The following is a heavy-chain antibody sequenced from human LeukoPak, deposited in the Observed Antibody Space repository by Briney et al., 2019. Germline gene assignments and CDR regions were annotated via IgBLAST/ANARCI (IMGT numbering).Heavy chain of an antibody. D-gene: IGHD3-10*01. CDR1: GFTFSSYA. CDR3: ARELVSDYYGSGFDY. J-gene: IGHJ4*02. V-gene: IGHV3-30-3*01. Sequence: GRSLRLSCAASGFTFSSYAMHWVRQAPGKGLEWVAVISYDGSNKYYADSVKGRFTISRDNSKNTLYLQMNSLRAEDTAVYYCARELVSDYYGSGFDYWGQGTLVTVSS. CDR2: ISYDGSNK.